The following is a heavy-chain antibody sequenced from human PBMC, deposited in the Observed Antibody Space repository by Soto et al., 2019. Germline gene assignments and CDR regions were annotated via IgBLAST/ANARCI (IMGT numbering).Heavy chain of an antibody. CDR3: ARDVWLRLWPHALQAPEYGMDV. J-gene: IGHJ6*02. CDR1: GFTFSSYG. V-gene: IGHV3-33*01. CDR2: IWYDGSNK. D-gene: IGHD5-12*01. Sequence: GGSLRLSCAASGFTFSSYGMHWVRQAPGKGLEWVAVIWYDGSNKYYADSVKGRFTISRDNSKNTLYLQMNSLRAEDTAVYYCARDVWLRLWPHALQAPEYGMDVWGQGTTVTVSS.